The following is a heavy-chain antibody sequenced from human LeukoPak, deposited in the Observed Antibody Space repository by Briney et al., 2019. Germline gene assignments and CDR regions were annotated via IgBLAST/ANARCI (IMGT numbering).Heavy chain of an antibody. D-gene: IGHD3-10*02. CDR1: GFTFSSNS. V-gene: IGHV3-48*04. CDR2: ISSSGSTI. Sequence: GGSLRLSCAASGFTFSSNSMNWVRQAPGKGLEWLSYISSSGSTIYYADSVKGRFTISRDNAKNSLYLQMNSLRAEDTAVYYCAELGITMIGGVWGKGTTVTISS. J-gene: IGHJ6*04. CDR3: AELGITMIGGV.